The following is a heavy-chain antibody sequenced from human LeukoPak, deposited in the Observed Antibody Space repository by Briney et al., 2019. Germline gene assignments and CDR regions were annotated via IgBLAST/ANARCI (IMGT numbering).Heavy chain of an antibody. D-gene: IGHD5-24*01. V-gene: IGHV4-4*07. CDR3: ARDFRRDGYNYIHWHFDL. CDR2: IYTSGNT. Sequence: PSETLSLTCTVSGGSISGYYWSWIRQPAGKGLEWIGRIYTSGNTNYNPSLKSRVTMSVDTSKNQFSLRLSSVTAADTAVFYRARDFRRDGYNYIHWHFDLWGRGTLVTVSS. CDR1: GGSISGYY. J-gene: IGHJ2*01.